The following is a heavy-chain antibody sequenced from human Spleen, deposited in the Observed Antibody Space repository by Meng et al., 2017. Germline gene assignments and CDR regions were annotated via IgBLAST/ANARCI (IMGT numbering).Heavy chain of an antibody. Sequence: GESLKISCAASGFTFSSYDMHWVRQATGKGLEWVSAIGTTGDTYYPGSVKGRFTISRENDKNSLYLQMNSLRGEDTAVYYCARGRRSGSYYDYWGQGTLVTVSS. J-gene: IGHJ4*02. D-gene: IGHD3-10*01. CDR2: IGTTGDT. CDR1: GFTFSSYD. CDR3: ARGRRSGSYYDY. V-gene: IGHV3-13*01.